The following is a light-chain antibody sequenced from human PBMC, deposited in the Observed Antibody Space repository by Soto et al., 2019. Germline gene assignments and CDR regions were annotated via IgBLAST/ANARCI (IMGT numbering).Light chain of an antibody. Sequence: QSVLTQPASVSGSPGQSITISCTGTSRDVGGYNYVSWYHQHPGKAPKLMIYEVSNRPSGVSNRFSGSKSGKTASLTISGLQAEDEGDYYCSSYTGSSTLLFVGGTKLTVL. V-gene: IGLV2-14*01. CDR1: SRDVGGYNY. J-gene: IGLJ2*01. CDR3: SSYTGSSTLL. CDR2: EVS.